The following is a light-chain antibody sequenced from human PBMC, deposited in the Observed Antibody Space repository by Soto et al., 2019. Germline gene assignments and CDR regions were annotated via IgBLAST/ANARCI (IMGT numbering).Light chain of an antibody. J-gene: IGKJ1*01. CDR3: QQSGNWWT. CDR2: DAS. Sequence: EIVLTQSPATLSLSPGERATLSCRASQSVSSHFAWYQQKPGQAPRLLVYDASKRATGIPARFSGSGSGTDFTLTISSLEPEDFAVYYCQQSGNWWTFGQGTKVEIK. V-gene: IGKV3-11*01. CDR1: QSVSSH.